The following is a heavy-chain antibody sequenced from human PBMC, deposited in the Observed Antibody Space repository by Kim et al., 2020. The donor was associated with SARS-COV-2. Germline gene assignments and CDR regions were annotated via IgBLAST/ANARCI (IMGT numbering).Heavy chain of an antibody. CDR2: IYYSGST. J-gene: IGHJ4*02. Sequence: SETLSLTCTVSGGSISSSSYYWGWIRQPPGKGLEWIGSIYYSGSTYYNPSLKSRVTISVDTSKNQFSLKLSSVTAADTAVYYCARHATPSYSSSWYYFDYWGQGTLVTVSS. D-gene: IGHD6-13*01. CDR1: GGSISSSSYY. CDR3: ARHATPSYSSSWYYFDY. V-gene: IGHV4-39*01.